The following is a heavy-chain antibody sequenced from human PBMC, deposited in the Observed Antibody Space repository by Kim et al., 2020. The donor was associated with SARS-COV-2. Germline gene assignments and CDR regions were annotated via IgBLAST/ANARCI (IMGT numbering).Heavy chain of an antibody. D-gene: IGHD2-2*01. J-gene: IGHJ4*02. CDR3: ARHASQGYCSSTSCYDY. V-gene: IGHV4-59*08. Sequence: LTSRVTISVDTSKNQFSLKLSSVTAADTAVYYCARHASQGYCSSTSCYDYWGQGTLVTVSS.